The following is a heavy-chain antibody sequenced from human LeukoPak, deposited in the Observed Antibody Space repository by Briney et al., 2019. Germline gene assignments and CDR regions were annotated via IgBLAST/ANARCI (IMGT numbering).Heavy chain of an antibody. D-gene: IGHD3-3*01. J-gene: IGHJ4*02. V-gene: IGHV1-69*13. CDR1: GYTFTSYG. CDR3: ARASRFLEWLSPPDY. Sequence: SVKVSCKASGYTFTSYGISWVRQAPGQGLEWMGGIIPIFGTANYAQKFQGRVTITADESTSTAYMELSSLRSEDTAVYYCARASRFLEWLSPPDYWGQGTLVTVSS. CDR2: IIPIFGTA.